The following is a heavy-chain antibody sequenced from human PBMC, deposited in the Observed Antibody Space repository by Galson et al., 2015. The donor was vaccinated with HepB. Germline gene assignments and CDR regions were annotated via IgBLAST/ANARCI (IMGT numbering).Heavy chain of an antibody. CDR1: GFNFSDFR. J-gene: IGHJ4*02. Sequence: SLRLSCAASGFNFSDFRMNWIRQAPGKGLEWVSYINGSGSDTHYADSVKGRFTFTRDNAKTSIYLQMNSLRVEDTAVYFCGGGTTFFSEDDIWGQGTLVTVSA. CDR3: GGGTTFFSEDDI. D-gene: IGHD2/OR15-2a*01. CDR2: INGSGSDT. V-gene: IGHV3-11*06.